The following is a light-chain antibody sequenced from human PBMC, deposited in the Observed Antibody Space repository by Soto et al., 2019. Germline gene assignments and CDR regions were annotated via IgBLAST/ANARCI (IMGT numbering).Light chain of an antibody. CDR3: QQYGSSPLT. Sequence: EIVLTQSPGTLSLSPGERATLSCRASQSVSSDYLAWYQQKPGQTPKVLIYRASSRATGIPDRFSGSGSGTDFTLTISRLEPEDFAVYYCQQYGSSPLTCGGGTRVEIK. V-gene: IGKV3-20*01. CDR2: RAS. J-gene: IGKJ4*01. CDR1: QSVSSDY.